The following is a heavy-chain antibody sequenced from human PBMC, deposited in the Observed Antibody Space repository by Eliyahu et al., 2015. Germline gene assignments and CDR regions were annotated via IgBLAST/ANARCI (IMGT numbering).Heavy chain of an antibody. J-gene: IGHJ4*02. Sequence: QVQLVESGGGVVXPGRXLRLSXAAXGFXFXSXGMHWVRQAPGKGLEWVAVIAYDGSDKXYADSVKGRFTISRDNSKSTLYLQMNSLRPEDTAVYYCAKDGTGDIDYWGQGTLVTVSS. CDR1: GFXFXSXG. CDR3: AKDGTGDIDY. V-gene: IGHV3-30*18. D-gene: IGHD7-27*01. CDR2: IAYDGSDK.